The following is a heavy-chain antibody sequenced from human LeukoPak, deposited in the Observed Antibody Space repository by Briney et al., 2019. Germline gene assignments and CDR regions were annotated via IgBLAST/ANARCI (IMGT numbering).Heavy chain of an antibody. D-gene: IGHD1-26*01. CDR3: AKVCQWELLRKEKYYFDY. CDR1: GFTFSSYA. J-gene: IGHJ4*02. Sequence: GGSLRLSCAASGFTFSSYAMSWVRQAPGKGLEWVSAISGSGGSTYYADSVKGRFTISRDNSKNTLYLQMNSLRAEDTAVYYCAKVCQWELLRKEKYYFDYWGQGTLVTVSS. V-gene: IGHV3-23*01. CDR2: ISGSGGST.